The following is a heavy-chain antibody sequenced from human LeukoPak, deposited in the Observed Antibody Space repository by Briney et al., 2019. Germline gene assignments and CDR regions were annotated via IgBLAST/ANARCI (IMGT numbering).Heavy chain of an antibody. J-gene: IGHJ4*02. CDR1: GYTFSNYG. Sequence: GGSLRLSCAASGYTFSNYGIHWVRQAPGKGLEWVAVISYDGNNKYYADSVKGRFTISRDNSKNTLFLQMNSLRAEDTAVYYCAKGVDYCSGGSCPADYWGPGTLVTVSS. D-gene: IGHD2-15*01. CDR2: ISYDGNNK. CDR3: AKGVDYCSGGSCPADY. V-gene: IGHV3-30*18.